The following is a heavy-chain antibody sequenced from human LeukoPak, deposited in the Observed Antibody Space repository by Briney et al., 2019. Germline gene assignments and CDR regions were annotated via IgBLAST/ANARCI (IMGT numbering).Heavy chain of an antibody. Sequence: ASVKVSCKASGYTFTSYYMHWVRQAPGQGLEWMGIINPSGGSTSYAQKFQGRVTMTRDMSTSTVYMELSSLRSEDTAVYYCAREGKGSYYYDSSDHSWGQGTLVTVSS. CDR1: GYTFTSYY. V-gene: IGHV1-46*01. J-gene: IGHJ4*02. CDR2: INPSGGST. D-gene: IGHD3-22*01. CDR3: AREGKGSYYYDSSDHS.